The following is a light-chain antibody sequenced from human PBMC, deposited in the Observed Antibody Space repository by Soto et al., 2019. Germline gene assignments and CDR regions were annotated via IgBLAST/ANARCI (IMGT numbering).Light chain of an antibody. Sequence: EIVLTQSPGTLSLSPGERATLSCRASQSVSSNYLAWYQQKPGQAPRLLIFGASSRATGIPDRFSGSGSGTDFTLTISRLEPEDFAMYYCLHHGSSLWTFGQGTKVDIK. CDR3: LHHGSSLWT. CDR1: QSVSSNY. V-gene: IGKV3-20*01. J-gene: IGKJ1*01. CDR2: GAS.